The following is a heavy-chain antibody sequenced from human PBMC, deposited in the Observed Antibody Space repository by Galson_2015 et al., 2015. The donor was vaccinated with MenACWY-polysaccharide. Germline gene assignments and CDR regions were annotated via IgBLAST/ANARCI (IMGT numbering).Heavy chain of an antibody. CDR1: GYTFTSYG. Sequence: SVKVSCKASGYTFTSYGISWVRQAPGQGLEWMGWISAYNGNTNYAQKLQGRVTKTTDTSTSTAYMELRSLRSDDTAVYYCARPYDYDSSGYFGYWGQGTLVTVSS. J-gene: IGHJ4*02. V-gene: IGHV1-18*01. D-gene: IGHD3-22*01. CDR2: ISAYNGNT. CDR3: ARPYDYDSSGYFGY.